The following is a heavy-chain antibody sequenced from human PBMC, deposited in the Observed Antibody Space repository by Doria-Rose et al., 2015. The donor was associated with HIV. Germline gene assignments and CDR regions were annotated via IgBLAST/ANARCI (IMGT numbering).Heavy chain of an antibody. V-gene: IGHV2-26*01. Sequence: TLKESGPVLVKPTETLTLTCAVSGVSLSSPGMGVSWIRQPPGKALEWLANIFSDDERSYKTSLKSRLTISRGTSKSQVVLTMTDMDPVDTATYYCARIKSSRWYHKYYFDFWGQGTLVIVSA. J-gene: IGHJ4*02. CDR3: ARIKSSRWYHKYYFDF. CDR1: GVSLSSPGMG. CDR2: IFSDDER. D-gene: IGHD6-13*01.